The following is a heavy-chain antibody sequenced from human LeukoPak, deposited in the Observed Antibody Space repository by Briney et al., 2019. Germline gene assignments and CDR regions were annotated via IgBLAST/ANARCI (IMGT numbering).Heavy chain of an antibody. Sequence: NPSETLSLTCTVSGGSISSYYWSWIRQPPGKGLEWIGFIYHSGSTYSNPPLKSRVTISVDRSKNQFSLKLNSMTAADTAVYYCARVKALEWLLGGTFDYWGQGTLVTVSS. V-gene: IGHV4-59*12. CDR2: IYHSGST. J-gene: IGHJ4*02. CDR3: ARVKALEWLLGGTFDY. CDR1: GGSISSYY. D-gene: IGHD3-3*01.